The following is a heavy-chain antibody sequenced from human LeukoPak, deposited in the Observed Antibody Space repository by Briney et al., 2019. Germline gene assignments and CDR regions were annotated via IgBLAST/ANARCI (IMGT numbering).Heavy chain of an antibody. CDR1: GFSFSTYG. V-gene: IGHV3-30*18. Sequence: GGSLRLSCAASGFSFSTYGIHWVRQAPGKGLEWVAVISYDGTNKYYADSVKGRFTISRDNSKNTLYLQMNSLRAEDTAVYYCAQHLWRDLLWFGEGYYFGYWGQGSLVTVSS. D-gene: IGHD3-10*01. CDR3: AQHLWRDLLWFGEGYYFGY. J-gene: IGHJ4*02. CDR2: ISYDGTNK.